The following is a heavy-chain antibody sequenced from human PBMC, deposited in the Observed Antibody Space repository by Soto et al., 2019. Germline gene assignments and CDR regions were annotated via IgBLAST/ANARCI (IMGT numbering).Heavy chain of an antibody. CDR3: ARVLGLRSIPRYYYYGMDV. V-gene: IGHV4-59*01. D-gene: IGHD5-12*01. J-gene: IGHJ6*02. CDR1: GGSISSYY. CDR2: IYYSGST. Sequence: SETLSLTCTVSGGSISSYYWSWIRQPPGKGLEWIGYIYYSGSTNYNPSLKSRVTISVDTSKNQFSLKLSSVTAADTAVYYCARVLGLRSIPRYYYYGMDVWGQGTTVTVSS.